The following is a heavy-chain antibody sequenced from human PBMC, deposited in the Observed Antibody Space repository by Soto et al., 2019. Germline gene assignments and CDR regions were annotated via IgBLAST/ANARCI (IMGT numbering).Heavy chain of an antibody. Sequence: EVQLLESGGGLVQPGGSLRLSCAASGFTFSSYAMSWVRQAPGKGLEWVSAISGSGGSTYYAESVKGRFTISRDNSKNTLYLQMTRLSGEDTAVYYCAKDLAGYCSGGSCYSGRNYYYYYMDVWGKGTTVTVSS. J-gene: IGHJ6*03. D-gene: IGHD2-15*01. CDR3: AKDLAGYCSGGSCYSGRNYYYYYMDV. CDR1: GFTFSSYA. V-gene: IGHV3-23*01. CDR2: ISGSGGST.